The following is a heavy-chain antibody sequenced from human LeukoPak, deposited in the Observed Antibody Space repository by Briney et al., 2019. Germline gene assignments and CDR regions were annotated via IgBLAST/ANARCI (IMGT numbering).Heavy chain of an antibody. J-gene: IGHJ3*02. CDR1: GVSINTYY. CDR3: ARAFTYYYDSSGYYYDGAFDI. D-gene: IGHD3-22*01. V-gene: IGHV4-4*07. CDR2: IYISGST. Sequence: SETLSLTCTVSGVSINTYYWSWIRQPAGKGLEWIGRIYISGSTNYNPSLKSRVTMSLDTSKNQLSLKLSSVTAADTAVYYCARAFTYYYDSSGYYYDGAFDIWGQGTMVTVSS.